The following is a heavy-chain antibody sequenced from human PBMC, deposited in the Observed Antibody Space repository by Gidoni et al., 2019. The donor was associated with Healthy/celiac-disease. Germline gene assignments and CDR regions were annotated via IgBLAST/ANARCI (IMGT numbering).Heavy chain of an antibody. Sequence: QLQLQESGSGLVTPSQTLSLTCAVSGGSISSGGYSGSWIRQPPGKGLEWIGYIYHSGSTYYNPSLKSRVTISVDRSKNQFSLKLSSVTAADTAVYYCARDTPYGPFDYWGQGTLVTVSS. CDR2: IYHSGST. V-gene: IGHV4-30-2*01. J-gene: IGHJ4*02. CDR1: GGSISSGGYS. D-gene: IGHD4-17*01. CDR3: ARDTPYGPFDY.